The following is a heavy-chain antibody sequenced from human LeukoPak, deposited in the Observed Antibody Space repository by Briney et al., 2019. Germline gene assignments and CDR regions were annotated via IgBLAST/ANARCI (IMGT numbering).Heavy chain of an antibody. CDR2: FDPGSGEI. V-gene: IGHV1-24*01. CDR3: ATGTYYVLLPF. Sequence: ASVTVSFTVSGYSITVLSTHLVRQAPGKGLEWMGGFDPGSGEIIYEQKFQDRVSMTEDTSTDTTYMELSSVRSEDTALYYCATGTYYVLLPFWGQGALVTVSS. J-gene: IGHJ4*02. CDR1: GYSITVLS. D-gene: IGHD2/OR15-2a*01.